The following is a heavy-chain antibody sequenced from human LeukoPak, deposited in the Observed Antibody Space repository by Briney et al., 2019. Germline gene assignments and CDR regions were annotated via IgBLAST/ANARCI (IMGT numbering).Heavy chain of an antibody. J-gene: IGHJ4*02. CDR2: INPSGGST. CDR3: ATYRRYSSSSLSYFDY. D-gene: IGHD6-6*01. CDR1: GYTFTSYY. V-gene: IGHV1-46*01. Sequence: ASVKVPCKASGYTFTSYYMHWVRQAPGQGLEWMGIINPSGGSTSYAQKFQGRVTMTRDTSTSTVYMELSSLRSEDTAVYYCATYRRYSSSSLSYFDYWGQGTLVTVSS.